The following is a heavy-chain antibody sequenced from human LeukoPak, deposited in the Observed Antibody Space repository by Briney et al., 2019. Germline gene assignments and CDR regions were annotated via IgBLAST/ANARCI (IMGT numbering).Heavy chain of an antibody. CDR1: GYTFTSYD. V-gene: IGHV1-8*01. J-gene: IGHJ5*02. D-gene: IGHD3-3*01. CDR2: MNPNSGNT. Sequence: ASVKVSCKASGYTFTSYDINWVRQATGQGLEWLGWMNPNSGNTGYAQKFQGRVTMTRNTSISTAYMELSSLSSEDTAVYYCARVGYDFWSGYLNWFDPWGQGTLVTVSS. CDR3: ARVGYDFWSGYLNWFDP.